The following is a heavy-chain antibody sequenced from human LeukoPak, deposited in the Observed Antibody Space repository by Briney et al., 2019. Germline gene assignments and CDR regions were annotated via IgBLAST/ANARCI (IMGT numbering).Heavy chain of an antibody. CDR3: ARVAEKQLWLRSAFDY. Sequence: PGGSLGPSCAASGFTFSTYSMNWVRQAPGKGLEWVSFISTGSSTIYYADSVKGRFTISRDIARNSLYLQMNSLRDEDTAVYYCARVAEKQLWLRSAFDYWGQGTLVTVSS. D-gene: IGHD5-18*01. V-gene: IGHV3-48*02. CDR2: ISTGSSTI. J-gene: IGHJ4*02. CDR1: GFTFSTYS.